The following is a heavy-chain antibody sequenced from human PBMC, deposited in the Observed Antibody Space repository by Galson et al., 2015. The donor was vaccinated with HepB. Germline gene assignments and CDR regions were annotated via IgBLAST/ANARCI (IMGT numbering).Heavy chain of an antibody. CDR1: GYTFTSYY. CDR2: INPSGGST. D-gene: IGHD4-23*01. CDR3: ARDSSVGGNP. Sequence: SVKVSCKASGYTFTSYYMHWVRQAPGQGLEWMGIINPSGGSTSYAQKFQGRVTMTTDTSTSTAYMELRSLRSDDTAVYYCARDSSVGGNPWGQGTLVTVSS. V-gene: IGHV1-46*01. J-gene: IGHJ5*02.